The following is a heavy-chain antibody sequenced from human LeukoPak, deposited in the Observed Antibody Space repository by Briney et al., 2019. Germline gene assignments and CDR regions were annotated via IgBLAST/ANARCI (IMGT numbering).Heavy chain of an antibody. CDR2: ISSSSSYI. Sequence: PGRSLRLSCAASGFTFSSYSMNWVRQAPGKGLEWVSSISSSSSYIYYADSVKGRFTISRDNAKNSLYLQMNSLRAEDTAVYYCARDIVYYYYYMDVWGKGTTVTISS. V-gene: IGHV3-21*01. D-gene: IGHD3-16*02. J-gene: IGHJ6*03. CDR3: ARDIVYYYYYMDV. CDR1: GFTFSSYS.